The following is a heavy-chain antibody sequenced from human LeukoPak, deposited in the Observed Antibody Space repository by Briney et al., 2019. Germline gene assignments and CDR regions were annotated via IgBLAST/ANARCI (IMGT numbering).Heavy chain of an antibody. V-gene: IGHV3-7*01. CDR2: IKQDGSEK. J-gene: IGHJ4*02. Sequence: PGGSLRLSCAASGFTFSSYWMSWVRQAPGKGLEWVANIKQDGSEKYYVDSVKGRFTISRDNAKNSLYLQMNSLRAEDTAVYYCARGKWFGEFSYYFDYWGQGTLVTVSS. D-gene: IGHD3-10*01. CDR1: GFTFSSYW. CDR3: ARGKWFGEFSYYFDY.